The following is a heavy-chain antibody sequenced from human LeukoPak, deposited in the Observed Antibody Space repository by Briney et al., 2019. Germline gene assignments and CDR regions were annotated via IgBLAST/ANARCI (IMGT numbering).Heavy chain of an antibody. D-gene: IGHD4-17*01. Sequence: GESLKISCKGSGYSFTGYWIAWVRQMPGKGLEWMGIIYPGDSDTRYSPSFQGQVTISADKSISTAYLQWSSLKASDTAMYYCARPGGDYDPPYYFDYWGQGTLVTVSS. V-gene: IGHV5-51*01. J-gene: IGHJ4*02. CDR2: IYPGDSDT. CDR1: GYSFTGYW. CDR3: ARPGGDYDPPYYFDY.